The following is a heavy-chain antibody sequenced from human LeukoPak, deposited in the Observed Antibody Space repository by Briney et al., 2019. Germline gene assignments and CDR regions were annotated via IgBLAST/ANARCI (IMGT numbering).Heavy chain of an antibody. Sequence: PGGSLRLSCAASGFTFSSYGMHWVRQAPGKGLEWVAVISYDGSNKYYADSVKGRFTISRDNSKNTLYLQMNSLRAEDTAVYYCATRPFPVDTAMANDYWGQGTLVTVSS. D-gene: IGHD5-18*01. CDR2: ISYDGSNK. J-gene: IGHJ4*02. V-gene: IGHV3-30*03. CDR3: ATRPFPVDTAMANDY. CDR1: GFTFSSYG.